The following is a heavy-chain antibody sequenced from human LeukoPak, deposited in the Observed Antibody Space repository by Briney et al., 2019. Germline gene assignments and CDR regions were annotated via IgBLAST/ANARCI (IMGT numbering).Heavy chain of an antibody. D-gene: IGHD3-10*01. Sequence: QSGGSLRLSCAASGFTFDDYAMHWVRQAPGKGLEWVSGISWNSGSIGYADSVKGRFTISRDNAKNSLYLQMNSLRAEDMALYYCAKDLVVRGVIISFGFDYWGQGTLVTVSS. V-gene: IGHV3-9*03. CDR2: ISWNSGSI. J-gene: IGHJ4*02. CDR3: AKDLVVRGVIISFGFDY. CDR1: GFTFDDYA.